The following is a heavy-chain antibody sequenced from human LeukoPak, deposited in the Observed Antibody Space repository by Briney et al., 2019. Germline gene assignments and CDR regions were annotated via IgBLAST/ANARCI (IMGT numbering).Heavy chain of an antibody. Sequence: GGSLRLSCAASGFTFSSYGMHWVRQAPGKGLEWVAVIWYDGSNKYYADSVKGRFTISRDNSKNTLYPQMNSLRAGDTAVYYCARGSVKQWLARDWLDPWGQGTLVTVSS. CDR2: IWYDGSNK. D-gene: IGHD6-19*01. J-gene: IGHJ5*02. CDR3: ARGSVKQWLARDWLDP. V-gene: IGHV3-33*01. CDR1: GFTFSSYG.